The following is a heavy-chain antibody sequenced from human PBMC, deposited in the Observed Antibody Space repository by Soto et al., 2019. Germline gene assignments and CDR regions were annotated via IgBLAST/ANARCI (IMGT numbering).Heavy chain of an antibody. D-gene: IGHD3-16*01. V-gene: IGHV1-18*01. CDR1: GYIFVNYG. CDR3: VMVDNYVTPTPQDA. Sequence: QVQLVQSGDEVKKPGASVKVSCKASGYIFVNYGIAWVRQAPGQGLEWMGWISPYTGNTHSATKVQGRLTMTTDTXXSTAYMDRGSLTSDDTAVYYCVMVDNYVTPTPQDAWGQGTTVTVSS. CDR2: ISPYTGNT. J-gene: IGHJ6*02.